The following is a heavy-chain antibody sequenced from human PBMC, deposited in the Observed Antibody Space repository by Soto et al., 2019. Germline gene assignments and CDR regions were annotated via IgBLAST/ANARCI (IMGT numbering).Heavy chain of an antibody. V-gene: IGHV3-13*01. D-gene: IGHD3-10*01. CDR3: ARGERELLWFGEQRDYMDV. CDR1: GFTFSSYD. CDR2: IGTAGDT. Sequence: GGSLRLSCAASGFTFSSYDMHWVRQATGKGLEWVSAIGTAGDTYYPGSVKGRFTISRENAKNSLYLQMNSLRAGDTAVYYCARGERELLWFGEQRDYMDVWGKGTTVTVSS. J-gene: IGHJ6*03.